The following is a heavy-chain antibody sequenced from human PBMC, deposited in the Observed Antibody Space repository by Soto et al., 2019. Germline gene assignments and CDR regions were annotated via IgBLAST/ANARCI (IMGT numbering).Heavy chain of an antibody. V-gene: IGHV4-34*01. CDR1: GGSFSGYY. J-gene: IGHJ4*02. Sequence: PSETLSLTCAVYGGSFSGYYWSWIRQPPGKGLEWIGEINHSGSTNYNPSLKSRVTISVDTSKNQFSLKLSSVTAADTAVYYCARTPQVATILLVPRKTFASGGQGTPVPVSP. CDR3: ARTPQVATILLVPRKTFAS. D-gene: IGHD5-12*01. CDR2: INHSGST.